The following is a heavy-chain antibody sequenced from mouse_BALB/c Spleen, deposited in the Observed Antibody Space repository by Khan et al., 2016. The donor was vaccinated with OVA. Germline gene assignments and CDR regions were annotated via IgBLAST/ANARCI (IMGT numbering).Heavy chain of an antibody. D-gene: IGHD2-3*01. CDR1: GYTFTDYA. Sequence: VQLQESGPELVRPGVSVKISCKGSGYTFTDYAMYWVKQSHAKSLEWIGLISTYSGNTNYNQNFRGKATMTVDKSSSTAYMELARLTSEDSAIXYCARPAYDGYDDYWGQGTTLTVSS. V-gene: IGHV1S137*01. CDR3: ARPAYDGYDDY. CDR2: ISTYSGNT. J-gene: IGHJ2*01.